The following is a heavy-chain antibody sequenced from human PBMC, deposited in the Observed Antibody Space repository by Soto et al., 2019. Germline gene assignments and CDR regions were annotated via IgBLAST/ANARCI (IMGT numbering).Heavy chain of an antibody. CDR3: ARAGFSYGNLLF. D-gene: IGHD3-10*01. CDR2: VFYSGAT. V-gene: IGHV4-30-4*01. CDR1: GGPIKTGDYY. Sequence: SETLSLTCSVSGGPIKTGDYYWNWIRQPPGKGLEWIGYVFYSGATNYSPSLKSRAAISMDTSKNQFSLSLTSVTAADTAVYYRARAGFSYGNLLFWGQGIRVTVSS. J-gene: IGHJ4*02.